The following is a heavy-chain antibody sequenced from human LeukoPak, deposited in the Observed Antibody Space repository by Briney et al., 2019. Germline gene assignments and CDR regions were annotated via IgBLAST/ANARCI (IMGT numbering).Heavy chain of an antibody. CDR1: EFSVGSNY. Sequence: GGSLRLSCADSEFSVGSNYMTWVRQAPGKGLEWVSAMSGSGASTYYADSVKGRFTISRDNSKNTLYLQMNSLRAEDTAIYYCAKGVRGVTHFDYWGQGTLVTVSS. CDR3: AKGVRGVTHFDY. V-gene: IGHV3-23*01. D-gene: IGHD3-10*01. CDR2: MSGSGAST. J-gene: IGHJ4*02.